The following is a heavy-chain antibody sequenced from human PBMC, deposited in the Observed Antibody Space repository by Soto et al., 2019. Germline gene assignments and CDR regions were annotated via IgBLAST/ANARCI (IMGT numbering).Heavy chain of an antibody. D-gene: IGHD4-17*01. CDR3: AKEGHGDYVYVVDY. V-gene: IGHV3-30*18. Sequence: QVQLMESGGGVVQPGRSLRLSCAASGFTFSSYGMHWVRQAPGKGLEWVAVISYDGSNKYYADSVKGRFTISRDNSKNTLYLQMNSLRAEDTAVYYCAKEGHGDYVYVVDYWGQGTLVTVSS. CDR1: GFTFSSYG. CDR2: ISYDGSNK. J-gene: IGHJ4*02.